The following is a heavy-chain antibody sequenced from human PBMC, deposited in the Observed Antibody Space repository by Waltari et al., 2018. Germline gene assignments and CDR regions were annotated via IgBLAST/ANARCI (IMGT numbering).Heavy chain of an antibody. V-gene: IGHV1-2*02. CDR2: INPKTGGT. CDR1: GYTFTAYF. CDR3: ARVIYSSGWNPIDF. J-gene: IGHJ4*02. D-gene: IGHD6-19*01. Sequence: QVQLVPSGAEVTKPGASVKVSCKASGYTFTAYFLHWVRLAPGQGLEWMGWINPKTGGTRIAQKFQGRVTVTSDASITTGYMELTSLRSDDTALYYCARVIYSSGWNPIDFWGQGTLVTVSS.